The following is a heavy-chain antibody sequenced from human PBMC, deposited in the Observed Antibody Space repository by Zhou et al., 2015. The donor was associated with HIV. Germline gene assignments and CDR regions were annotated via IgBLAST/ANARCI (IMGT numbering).Heavy chain of an antibody. D-gene: IGHD6-13*01. J-gene: IGHJ4*02. Sequence: QVQLVQSGAEVKKPGSSVKVSCKASGDSFNSYTVSWVRQAPGQGLEWLGGIIPVFATSTYSQKFQDRVTITADDSTGTSYMELSDLTSEDTAIYFCARSIAAAGLIDYWGQGTLVTVSS. CDR1: GDSFNSYT. CDR2: IIPVFATS. V-gene: IGHV1-69*01. CDR3: ARSIAAAGLIDY.